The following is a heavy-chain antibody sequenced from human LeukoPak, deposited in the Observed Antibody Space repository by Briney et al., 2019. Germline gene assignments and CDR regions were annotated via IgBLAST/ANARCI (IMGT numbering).Heavy chain of an antibody. CDR2: INTDGSYI. J-gene: IGHJ4*02. V-gene: IGHV3-74*01. CDR1: GFIFSSWW. D-gene: IGHD3-9*01. Sequence: GGSLRLSCAASGFIFSSWWMIWFRRLPGKGLVAGSHINTDGSYIRYADSVQGRFTISRDNAKNTLYLQMNSLRPEDTGVYHCTTFGIDWPLRYWGQGALVRVSS. CDR3: TTFGIDWPLRY.